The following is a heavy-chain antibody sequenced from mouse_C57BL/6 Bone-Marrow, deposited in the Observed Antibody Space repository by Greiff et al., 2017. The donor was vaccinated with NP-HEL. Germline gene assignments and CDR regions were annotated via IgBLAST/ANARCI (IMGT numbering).Heavy chain of an antibody. V-gene: IGHV1-59*01. D-gene: IGHD1-1*01. CDR1: GYTFTSYW. J-gene: IGHJ3*01. CDR2: IDPSDSYT. Sequence: QVQLQQPGAELVRPGTSVKLSCKASGYTFTSYWMHWVKQRPGQGLEWIGVIDPSDSYTNYNQKFKGKATLTVDTSASTAYMQLSSLTAEDSAVYYCARSSYYGSSFFAYWGQGTLVTVSA. CDR3: ARSSYYGSSFFAY.